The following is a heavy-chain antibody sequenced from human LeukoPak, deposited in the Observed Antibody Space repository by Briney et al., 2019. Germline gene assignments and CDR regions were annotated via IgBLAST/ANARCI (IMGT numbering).Heavy chain of an antibody. J-gene: IGHJ4*02. CDR3: ARDLGSGLDY. Sequence: SETLSLTCTVSGGSISSYYWSWIRQPPGKGLEWIGYIYYSGSTSYNPSLKSRVTISVDKSKNQFSLKLSSVTAADTAVYYCARDLGSGLDYWGQGTLVTVSS. D-gene: IGHD2-15*01. V-gene: IGHV4-59*12. CDR2: IYYSGST. CDR1: GGSISSYY.